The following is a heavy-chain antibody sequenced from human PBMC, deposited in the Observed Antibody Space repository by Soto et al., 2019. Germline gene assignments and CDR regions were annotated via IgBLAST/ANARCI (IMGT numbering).Heavy chain of an antibody. CDR3: TKDRGPWVVRYHYGMYV. Sequence: QVQLVESGGGVVQPGRSLRLSCAASGFTFSSYGMHWVRQAPGKGLEWVAVISYDGSNKYYADSVTDRFSISRDNSKNSLYLKRNSLRAEDTAVYYCTKDRGPWVVRYHYGMYVWGRGTTVTVSS. D-gene: IGHD6-19*01. J-gene: IGHJ6*02. CDR1: GFTFSSYG. CDR2: ISYDGSNK. V-gene: IGHV3-30*18.